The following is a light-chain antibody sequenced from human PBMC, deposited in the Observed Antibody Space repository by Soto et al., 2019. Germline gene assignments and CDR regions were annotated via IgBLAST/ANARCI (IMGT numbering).Light chain of an antibody. Sequence: DIQMTQSPSTLSASVGDRVTITCRASQSISSWLAWYQQKPGKAPKPLIYDASSLESGVPSRFSGSGSGTEFTLTISSLQPDDFATYYCQQYNSYLFGQGTKV. CDR3: QQYNSYL. CDR1: QSISSW. V-gene: IGKV1-5*01. J-gene: IGKJ1*01. CDR2: DAS.